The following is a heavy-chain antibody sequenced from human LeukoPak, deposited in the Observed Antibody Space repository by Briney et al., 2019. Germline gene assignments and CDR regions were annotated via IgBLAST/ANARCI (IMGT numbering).Heavy chain of an antibody. J-gene: IGHJ3*02. D-gene: IGHD3-10*01. CDR2: IYHSGNT. CDR1: GGSISSYY. Sequence: SETLSLTCTVSGGSISSYYWSWIRQPPGKGLEWIGYIYHSGNTNYNPSLKSRVTISVDTSKNQFSLKLSSVAAADTAVYYCASRYFDDTFDIWGRGTVVTVSS. CDR3: ASRYFDDTFDI. V-gene: IGHV4-59*08.